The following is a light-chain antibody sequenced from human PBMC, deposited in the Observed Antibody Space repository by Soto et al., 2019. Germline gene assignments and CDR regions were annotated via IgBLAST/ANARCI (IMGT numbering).Light chain of an antibody. V-gene: IGLV2-8*01. CDR3: SSYVGSNNFPYV. J-gene: IGLJ1*01. Sequence: QSALTQPPSASGSPGQSVTISCTGTSSDVGGYNYVSWYQHHPGKAPKLIIYEVDERPSGVPDRFSGSKSGNTASLTVSGLQAEDEADYYCSSYVGSNNFPYVFGTGTKVTRP. CDR1: SSDVGGYNY. CDR2: EVD.